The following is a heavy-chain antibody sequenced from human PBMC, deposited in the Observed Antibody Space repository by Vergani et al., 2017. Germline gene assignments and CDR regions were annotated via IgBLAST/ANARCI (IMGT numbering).Heavy chain of an antibody. D-gene: IGHD4-23*01. CDR3: ATKNGGNGETMGY. CDR2: INTISGNP. V-gene: IGHV7-4-1*02. CDR1: GYTFTRYA. Sequence: QVQLVQSGSELKKPGASVKVSCKASGYTFTRYAMNWVRQAPGQGLEWMGWINTISGNPTYAQGFTGRFVFSLDTSVSTAYLQISSLQAADTAVYYCATKNGGNGETMGYWGQGTLVTVSS. J-gene: IGHJ4*02.